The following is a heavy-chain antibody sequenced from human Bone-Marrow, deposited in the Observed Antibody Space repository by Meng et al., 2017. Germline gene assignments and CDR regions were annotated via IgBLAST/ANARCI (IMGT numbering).Heavy chain of an antibody. J-gene: IGHJ4*02. CDR1: GFTFSSYW. V-gene: IGHV3-7*01. D-gene: IGHD6-13*01. CDR2: IKQDGSEK. CDR3: ARDPSSSSWYFDY. Sequence: GESLKISCAASGFTFSSYWMSWVRQAPGKGLEWVANIKQDGSEKYYVDSVKGRFTISRDNAKNSLYLQMNSLRAEDTAVYYCARDPSSSSWYFDYWGQGTLVNGSS.